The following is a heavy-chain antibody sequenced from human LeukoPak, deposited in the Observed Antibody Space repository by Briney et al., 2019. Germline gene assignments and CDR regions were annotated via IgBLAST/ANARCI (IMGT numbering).Heavy chain of an antibody. D-gene: IGHD2-21*01. V-gene: IGHV4-39*01. CDR1: GGSISSSSYY. Sequence: SETLSLTCTVSGGSISSSSYYWGWIRQPPGKGLEWIGNIYYSGSTYYNPSLKSRVTISVDTSNNQFSLKLNSVTAADTAVYYCARSVHISAPFDVWGQGTLVTVSS. J-gene: IGHJ4*02. CDR2: IYYSGST. CDR3: ARSVHISAPFDV.